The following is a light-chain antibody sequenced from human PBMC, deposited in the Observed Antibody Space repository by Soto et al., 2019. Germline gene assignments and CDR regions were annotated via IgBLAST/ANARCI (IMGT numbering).Light chain of an antibody. CDR3: QQYSSYPIT. V-gene: IGKV1-16*02. CDR2: AAS. Sequence: DIQMTQSPSSLSASVGDRVTITCRASQGISSYLAWFQQKPGKAPKSLIYAASILQSGVPSKFSGSGSGTDFTPTISSLQPEDFATYYCQQYSSYPITFGQGTRLEIK. J-gene: IGKJ5*01. CDR1: QGISSY.